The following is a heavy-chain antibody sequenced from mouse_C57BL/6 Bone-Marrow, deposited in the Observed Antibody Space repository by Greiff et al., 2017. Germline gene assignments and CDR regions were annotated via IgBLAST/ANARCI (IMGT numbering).Heavy chain of an antibody. J-gene: IGHJ3*01. CDR2: ISSGGSYT. Sequence: DVQLVESGGDLVKPGGSLKLSCAASGFTFSSYGMSWVRQTPDKRLEWVATISSGGSYTYYPDSVKGRFTISRDNAKNTLYLQMSSLKSEDTAMYYCARNSPFAYWGQGTLVTVSA. V-gene: IGHV5-6*01. D-gene: IGHD2-12*01. CDR3: ARNSPFAY. CDR1: GFTFSSYG.